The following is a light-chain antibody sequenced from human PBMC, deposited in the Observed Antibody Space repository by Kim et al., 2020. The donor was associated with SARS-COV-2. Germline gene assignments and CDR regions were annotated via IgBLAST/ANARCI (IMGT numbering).Light chain of an antibody. V-gene: IGKV3-20*01. J-gene: IGKJ2*01. CDR1: QSVSNNY. CDR3: QQCGSSPPYT. Sequence: EIVLTQSPGTLSLSPGERATLSCRASQSVSNNYLAWYQHKRGQAPRLLIYGASSRATGIPDRFSGSGSGTDFTLSISRMEPEDSAVYYCQQCGSSPPYTFGQGTKLEIK. CDR2: GAS.